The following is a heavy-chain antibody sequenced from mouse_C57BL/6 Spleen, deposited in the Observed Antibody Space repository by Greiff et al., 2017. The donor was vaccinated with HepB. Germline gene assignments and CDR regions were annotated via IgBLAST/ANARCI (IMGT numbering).Heavy chain of an antibody. CDR1: GYTFTSYW. J-gene: IGHJ2*01. CDR3: ARRRGNYFDY. V-gene: IGHV1-50*01. CDR2: IDPSDSYT. Sequence: QVQLKQPGAELVKPGASVKLSCKASGYTFTSYWMQWVKQRPGQGLEWIGEIDPSDSYTNYNQKFKGKATLTVDTSSSTAYMQLSSLTSEDSAVYYCARRRGNYFDYWGQGTTLTVSS.